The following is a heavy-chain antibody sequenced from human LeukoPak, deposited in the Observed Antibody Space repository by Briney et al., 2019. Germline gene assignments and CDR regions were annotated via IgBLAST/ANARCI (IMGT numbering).Heavy chain of an antibody. D-gene: IGHD1-1*01. Sequence: GGSLRLSCAASGFTLSNYWMTWVRQAPGKGLEGVASIKDDGSAKYYDDSVQGRFSISRGDAKNSLYLQMNILTFDDTAVYYCARIQLYHGDFDSWGQGTLVTVSS. J-gene: IGHJ4*02. V-gene: IGHV3-7*01. CDR1: GFTLSNYW. CDR3: ARIQLYHGDFDS. CDR2: IKDDGSAK.